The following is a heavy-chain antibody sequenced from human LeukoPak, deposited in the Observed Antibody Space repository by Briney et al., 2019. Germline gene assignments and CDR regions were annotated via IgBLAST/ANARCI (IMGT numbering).Heavy chain of an antibody. Sequence: ASVKVSCKASGGPFNSFLINWVRQAPGQGLDWMGRIVPMLDITNYAQKFQGRVTITADKSTSTAYLELSSLRSEDTAVYYCATWRWLQSDRDDWGQGTLVTVSS. CDR3: ATWRWLQSDRDD. D-gene: IGHD5-24*01. V-gene: IGHV1-69*02. CDR1: GGPFNSFL. J-gene: IGHJ4*02. CDR2: IVPMLDIT.